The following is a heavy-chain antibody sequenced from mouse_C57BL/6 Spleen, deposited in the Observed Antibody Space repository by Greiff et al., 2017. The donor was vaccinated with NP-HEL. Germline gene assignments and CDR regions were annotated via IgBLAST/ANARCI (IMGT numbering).Heavy chain of an antibody. J-gene: IGHJ4*01. D-gene: IGHD3-1*01. Sequence: EVHGVESGGGLVQPGGSLSLSCAASGFTFTDYYMSWVRQPPGKALEWLGFIRNKANGYTTEYSASVKGRFTISRDNSQSILYLQMNALRAEDSATYYCARSTLGLRAMDYWGQGTSVTVSS. CDR2: IRNKANGYTT. V-gene: IGHV7-3*01. CDR3: ARSTLGLRAMDY. CDR1: GFTFTDYY.